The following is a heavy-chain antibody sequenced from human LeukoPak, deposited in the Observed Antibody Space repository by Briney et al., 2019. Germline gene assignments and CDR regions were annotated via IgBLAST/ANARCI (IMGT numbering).Heavy chain of an antibody. CDR1: GGSFSGYY. Sequence: SETLSLTCAVYGGSFSGYYWSWIPQPPGKGLEWIGEINHSGSTNYNPSLKSRVTISVDTSKNQFSLKLSSVTAADTAVYYCASITYYDILTGPSGGHWFDPWGQGTLVTVSS. V-gene: IGHV4-34*01. CDR2: INHSGST. CDR3: ASITYYDILTGPSGGHWFDP. J-gene: IGHJ5*02. D-gene: IGHD3-9*01.